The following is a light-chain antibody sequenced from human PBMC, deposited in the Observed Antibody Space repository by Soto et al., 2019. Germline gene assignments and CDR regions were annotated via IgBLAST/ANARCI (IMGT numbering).Light chain of an antibody. J-gene: IGLJ1*01. CDR2: EVT. V-gene: IGLV2-14*01. Sequence: QSALTQPASVSGSPGQSNTISCTATSSDVGSFNYVSWYQHHPGKALKLMIYEVTSRPSGVSNRFSGSKSGNTASLTISGLQAEDEADYYCVSYATSTTLYVFGSGTKLTVL. CDR1: SSDVGSFNY. CDR3: VSYATSTTLYV.